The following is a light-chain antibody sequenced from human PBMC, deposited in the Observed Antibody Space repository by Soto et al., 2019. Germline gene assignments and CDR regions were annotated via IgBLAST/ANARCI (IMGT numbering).Light chain of an antibody. CDR3: LQYNNWPPRYT. CDR1: QSVSSN. Sequence: EIVMAQSPATLSVSPGERATLSCRASQSVSSNVAWYQQKHGQAPRLLIYAASTRATDIPGRFSGSGSGTEFTLTISSLQSEDFAVYYCLQYNNWPPRYTFGQGTNLEIK. V-gene: IGKV3-15*01. CDR2: AAS. J-gene: IGKJ2*01.